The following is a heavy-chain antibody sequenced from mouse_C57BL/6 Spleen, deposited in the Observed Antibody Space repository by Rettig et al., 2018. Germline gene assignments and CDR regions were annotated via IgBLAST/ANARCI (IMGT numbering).Heavy chain of an antibody. CDR3: ARSGLRALAY. CDR1: GYTFTSYW. J-gene: IGHJ3*01. V-gene: IGHV1-50*01. Sequence: QVQLQQPGAELVKPGASVKLSCKASGYTFTSYWMQWVKQRPGQGLEWIGEIDPSDSYTNYNQKFKGKATLTVDISSSTAYMQLSSLTSEDSAVYYCARSGLRALAYWGQGTLVTVSA. D-gene: IGHD1-1*01. CDR2: IDPSDSYT.